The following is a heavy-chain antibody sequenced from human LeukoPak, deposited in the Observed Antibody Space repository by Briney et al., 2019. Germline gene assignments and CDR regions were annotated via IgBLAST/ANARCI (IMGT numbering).Heavy chain of an antibody. V-gene: IGHV3-43*02. CDR3: AKDISSCDFWSGFYT. CDR1: GFTFDDYA. J-gene: IGHJ5*02. CDR2: ISGDGGST. Sequence: PGGSLRLSCAASGFTFDDYAMHWVRQAPGKGLEWVSLISGDGGSTYYADSVKGRFTISRDNSKNSLYLQMNSLRTEDTALYYCAKDISSCDFWSGFYTWGQGTLVTVSS. D-gene: IGHD3-3*01.